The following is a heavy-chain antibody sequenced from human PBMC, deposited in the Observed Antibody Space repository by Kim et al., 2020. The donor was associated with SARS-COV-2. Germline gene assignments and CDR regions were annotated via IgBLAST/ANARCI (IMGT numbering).Heavy chain of an antibody. J-gene: IGHJ6*02. CDR2: IRTDGTNT. D-gene: IGHD2-21*01. CDR3: ARAPHCGGSICSVYSYYGRDL. V-gene: IGHV3-74*01. CDR1: GFTFSDYW. Sequence: GGSLRLSCAASGFTFSDYWMHWVRQGPQKGLMWVSHIRTDGTNTRYADSVKGRFTVSRDNAKNMLYLQMDSLRVEDTAVYFCARAPHCGGSICSVYSYYGRDLWAPGPTLTVSS.